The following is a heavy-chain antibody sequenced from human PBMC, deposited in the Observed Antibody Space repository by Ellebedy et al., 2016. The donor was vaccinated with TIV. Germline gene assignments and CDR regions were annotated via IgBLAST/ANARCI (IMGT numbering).Heavy chain of an antibody. CDR2: IYSDGAT. CDR1: GFTVRSNY. V-gene: IGHV3-66*01. J-gene: IGHJ4*02. CDR3: ASIRTDNDY. D-gene: IGHD2-15*01. Sequence: GGSLRLSCAASGFTVRSNYMSWVRQAPGKGLEWLSAIYSDGATYYADSVKHRLTISRDNSKNTVSLQMNSLRAEDTAVYYCASIRTDNDYWGQGTPVTVSS.